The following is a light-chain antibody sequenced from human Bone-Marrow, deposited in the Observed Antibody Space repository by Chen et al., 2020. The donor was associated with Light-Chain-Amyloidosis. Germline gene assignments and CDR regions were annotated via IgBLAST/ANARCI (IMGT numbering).Light chain of an antibody. CDR1: QTISSNY. J-gene: IGKJ4*01. V-gene: IGKV3-20*01. CDR2: GSS. Sequence: EILLMQSPGTLSLSPGEGANLSCRASQTISSNYLTWYQQKFGQAPRLLIYGSSSRATGIPDRFTGSGSGTDFTLTINRLEPEDFAMYYCQQYGTSSLTFGGGTKVEIK. CDR3: QQYGTSSLT.